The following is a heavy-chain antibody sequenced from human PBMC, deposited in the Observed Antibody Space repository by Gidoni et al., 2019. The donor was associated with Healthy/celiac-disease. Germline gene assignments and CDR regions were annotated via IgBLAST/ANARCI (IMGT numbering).Heavy chain of an antibody. J-gene: IGHJ4*02. CDR2: IIPILGMA. Sequence: QVQLVQSGAEVKKPGSSVKVSCKASGGTFSSYAISWVRQAPGQGLEWMGRIIPILGMANYAQKFQGRVTITADKSTSTAYMELSSLRSEDTAVYYCARDSGVEMATITLDYWGQGTLVTVSS. CDR1: GGTFSSYA. CDR3: ARDSGVEMATITLDY. V-gene: IGHV1-69*04. D-gene: IGHD5-12*01.